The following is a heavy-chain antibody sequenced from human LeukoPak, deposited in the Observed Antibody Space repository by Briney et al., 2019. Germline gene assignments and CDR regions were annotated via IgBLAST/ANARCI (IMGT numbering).Heavy chain of an antibody. CDR1: GYTFTGYY. V-gene: IGHV1-2*02. J-gene: IGHJ4*02. D-gene: IGHD6-6*01. Sequence: ASVKVSCKASGYTFTGYYMHWVRQAPGQGLEWMGWINPNSGGTNSAQKFQGRATMTRDTSISTAYMELSRLRSDDTAVYYCARAPPFPNIAAHYWGQGTLVTVSS. CDR2: INPNSGGT. CDR3: ARAPPFPNIAAHY.